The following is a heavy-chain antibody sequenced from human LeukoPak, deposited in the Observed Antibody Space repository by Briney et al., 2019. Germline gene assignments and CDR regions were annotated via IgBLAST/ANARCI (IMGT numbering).Heavy chain of an antibody. D-gene: IGHD2-15*01. J-gene: IGHJ1*01. CDR3: AGRGHRYSRD. V-gene: IGHV4-4*09. CDR1: GDSVSSGY. Sequence: PSETLSLRCDVSGDSVSSGYWSWIRQSPGKGLEWIGFIQDSGITDYNPSLKSQLLISVDTSKNLFSLTLRSVTAADTAVYYCAGRGHRYSRDWGQGILVTVSS. CDR2: IQDSGIT.